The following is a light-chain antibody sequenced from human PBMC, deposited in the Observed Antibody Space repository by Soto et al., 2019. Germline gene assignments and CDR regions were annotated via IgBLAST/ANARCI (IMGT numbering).Light chain of an antibody. CDR3: QQYHNWPT. CDR1: QSVSGN. Sequence: IVMTQSPATLSMSPGERVTLSCRASQSVSGNLAWYQQKLGQAPRLLIYDTSTRATGIPARFSGSGSGTEFTRTISRLQSEDFAVYYCQQYHNWPTFGQGTRVEIK. CDR2: DTS. J-gene: IGKJ5*01. V-gene: IGKV3-15*01.